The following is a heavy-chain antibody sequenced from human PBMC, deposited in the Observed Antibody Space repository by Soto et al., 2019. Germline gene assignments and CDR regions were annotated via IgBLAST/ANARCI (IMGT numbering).Heavy chain of an antibody. Sequence: GGSLRLSCAASGFTFSSYSMTWVRQAPGKGLEWVSSISSSSSYIYYADSVKGRFTISRDNAKNSLYLQMNSLRAEDTAVYYCARDQAVAGSDFDYWGQGTLVTVSS. CDR1: GFTFSSYS. CDR3: ARDQAVAGSDFDY. V-gene: IGHV3-21*01. CDR2: ISSSSSYI. D-gene: IGHD6-19*01. J-gene: IGHJ4*02.